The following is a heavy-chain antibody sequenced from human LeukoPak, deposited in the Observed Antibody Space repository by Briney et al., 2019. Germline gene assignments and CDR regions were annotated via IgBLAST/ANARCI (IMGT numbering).Heavy chain of an antibody. CDR1: GYTFTGYY. J-gene: IGHJ4*02. Sequence: ASAKVSCKASGYTFTGYYMHWVRQAPGQGLEWMGWINPNSGGTNYAQKFQGRVTMTRDTSISTAYMELSRLRSDDTAVYYCARDTPRPVPRGFEYWGQGTLVTVSS. CDR2: INPNSGGT. V-gene: IGHV1-2*02. CDR3: ARDTPRPVPRGFEY.